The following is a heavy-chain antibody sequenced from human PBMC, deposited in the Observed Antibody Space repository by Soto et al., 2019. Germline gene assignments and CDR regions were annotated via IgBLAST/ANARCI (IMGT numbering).Heavy chain of an antibody. CDR3: ARVLGFGALLWPYFDY. Sequence: SETLSLTCAVSGYSISSGYYWGWIRQPPGKGLEWIGSIYHSGSTYYNPSLKSRVTISVDTSKNQFSLKLSSVTAADTAVYYCARVLGFGALLWPYFDYWGQGTLVTVSS. CDR2: IYHSGST. J-gene: IGHJ4*02. CDR1: GYSISSGYY. V-gene: IGHV4-38-2*01. D-gene: IGHD3-10*01.